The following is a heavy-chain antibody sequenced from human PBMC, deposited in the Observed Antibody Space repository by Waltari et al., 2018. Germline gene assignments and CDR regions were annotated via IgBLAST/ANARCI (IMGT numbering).Heavy chain of an antibody. D-gene: IGHD3-9*01. CDR3: VKDIFRWAFDI. Sequence: EVELLESGGGLVQPGGSLGISCTTYGLNFSGNAMGWVRLAPGKGLDCVSGIGSDLNTHYADSVKGRFTISRDNSKNTLYLQMNSLRAEDTALYYCVKDIFRWAFDIWGQGTMVTVSS. CDR1: GLNFSGNA. J-gene: IGHJ3*02. V-gene: IGHV3-23*01. CDR2: IGSDLNT.